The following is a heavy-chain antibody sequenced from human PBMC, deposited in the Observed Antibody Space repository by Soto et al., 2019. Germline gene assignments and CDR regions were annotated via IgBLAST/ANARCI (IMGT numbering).Heavy chain of an antibody. CDR2: IIPIFGTA. V-gene: IGHV1-69*01. Sequence: QVQLVQSGAEVKQPGSSVKVSCKASGGTVSSYAISWVRQAPGQGLEWMGGIIPIFGTANYAQKFQGRVTITEDESTGTAYMGLSSLSTEDTAVYYCARDKVGYYDSSGYYRVSGPPDYYYGMDVWGQGTTVTVSS. J-gene: IGHJ6*02. CDR3: ARDKVGYYDSSGYYRVSGPPDYYYGMDV. D-gene: IGHD3-22*01. CDR1: GGTVSSYA.